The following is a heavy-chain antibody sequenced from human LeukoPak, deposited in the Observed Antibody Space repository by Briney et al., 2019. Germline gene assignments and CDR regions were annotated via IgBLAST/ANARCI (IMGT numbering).Heavy chain of an antibody. Sequence: GRSLRLSCAASGFTFSSYAMHWVRQAPGKGLEWVAVISYDGSNKYYADSVKGRFTISRDNSKKTLYLQMNSLRVEDTAIYYCARGSRSSSWGGGAFDIWGQGTAVTVSS. CDR3: ARGSRSSSWGGGAFDI. CDR1: GFTFSSYA. V-gene: IGHV3-30-3*01. CDR2: ISYDGSNK. D-gene: IGHD6-6*01. J-gene: IGHJ3*02.